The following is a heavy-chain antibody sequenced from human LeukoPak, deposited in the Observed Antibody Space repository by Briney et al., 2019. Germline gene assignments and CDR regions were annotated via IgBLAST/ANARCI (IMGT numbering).Heavy chain of an antibody. CDR2: IGGSGGST. CDR3: AKGSTMIVVARALDY. D-gene: IGHD3-22*01. Sequence: GGSLRLSCAASGFTFSSYAMSWVRQAPGKGLEWVSAIGGSGGSTYYADSVKGRFTISRDNSKNTLYLQMNSLRAEDTAVYYCAKGSTMIVVARALDYWGQGTLVTVSS. CDR1: GFTFSSYA. J-gene: IGHJ4*02. V-gene: IGHV3-23*01.